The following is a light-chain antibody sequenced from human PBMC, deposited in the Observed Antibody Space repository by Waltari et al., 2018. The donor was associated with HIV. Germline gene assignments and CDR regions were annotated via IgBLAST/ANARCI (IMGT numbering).Light chain of an antibody. V-gene: IGKV2-28*01. CDR1: QSLLHSNGYNY. CDR2: MGF. Sequence: DIVMTQSPLSLPVTPGEPASISCRSSQSLLHSNGYNYLHWYLQKPGQSPQLLIYMGFNRASGVPERFSGSRSGTDFTLKISRVEAEDVGVYYCMQSLETPRTFGPGTKVDVK. CDR3: MQSLETPRT. J-gene: IGKJ3*01.